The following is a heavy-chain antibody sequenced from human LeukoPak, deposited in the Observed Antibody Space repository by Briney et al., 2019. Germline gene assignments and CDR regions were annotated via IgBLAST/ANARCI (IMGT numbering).Heavy chain of an antibody. CDR2: ISYDGSNK. Sequence: GGSLRLSCAASGFTFSSYAMHWVRQAPGKGLEWVAVISYDGSNKYYADSVKGRFTISRDNSENTLYLQMNSLRAEDTAVYYCARDGGSGLDYWGQGTLVTVSS. J-gene: IGHJ4*02. D-gene: IGHD3-10*01. V-gene: IGHV3-30*04. CDR3: ARDGGSGLDY. CDR1: GFTFSSYA.